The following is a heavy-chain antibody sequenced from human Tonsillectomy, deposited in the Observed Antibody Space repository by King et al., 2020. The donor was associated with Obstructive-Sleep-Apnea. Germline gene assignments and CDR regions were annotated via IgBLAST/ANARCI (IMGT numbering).Heavy chain of an antibody. Sequence: TLKESGPTLVKPTQTLTLTCTFSGFSLSTNGEGVGWIRQSPGKALEWLTLFYWDDDKRYSPSLESRLTITKDTSKNQVVLTMTNMDPVDTATYYCAHRRPLTYYFDSWGQGTLVTVSS. V-gene: IGHV2-5*02. CDR2: FYWDDDK. CDR1: GFSLSTNGEG. D-gene: IGHD2-21*02. J-gene: IGHJ4*02. CDR3: AHRRPLTYYFDS.